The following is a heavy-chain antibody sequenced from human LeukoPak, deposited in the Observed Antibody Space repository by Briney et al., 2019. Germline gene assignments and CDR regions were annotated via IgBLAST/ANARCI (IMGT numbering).Heavy chain of an antibody. D-gene: IGHD6-19*01. J-gene: IGHJ4*02. CDR2: ISGNGGNT. CDR1: GFTFSSYA. V-gene: IGHV3-23*01. Sequence: GGSLRLSCAASGFTFSSYAMRWVRQAPGKGLVWVSVISGNGGNTYYADSVKGRFTISRDNSKNTLYLQMNSLRAEDTAIYYCAKDGKGAPVAGTGYFDYWGQGTLVTVSS. CDR3: AKDGKGAPVAGTGYFDY.